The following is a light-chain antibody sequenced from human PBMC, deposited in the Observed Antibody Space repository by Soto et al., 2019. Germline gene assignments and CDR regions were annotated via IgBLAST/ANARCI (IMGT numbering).Light chain of an antibody. CDR1: QSVSSSY. J-gene: IGKJ1*01. V-gene: IGKV3-20*01. Sequence: EIVLTQSPATLSLSPGERATLSCRASQSVSSSYLAWYQQKPGQAPRLLIYGASSRATGIPDRVSGSGSGTDVTLTISRLEPEDFAVYYCQQYGSSPRTFGQGTKVDIK. CDR2: GAS. CDR3: QQYGSSPRT.